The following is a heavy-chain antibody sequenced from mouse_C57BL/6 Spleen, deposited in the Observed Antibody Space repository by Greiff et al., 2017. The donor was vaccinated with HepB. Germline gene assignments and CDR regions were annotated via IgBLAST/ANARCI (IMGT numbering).Heavy chain of an antibody. V-gene: IGHV1-15*01. CDR3: TPLLRAY. CDR2: IDPETGGT. D-gene: IGHD1-1*01. Sequence: VKLMESGAELVRPGASVTLSCKASGYTFTDYEMHWVKQTPVHGLEWIGAIDPETGGTAYNQKFKGKAILTADKSSSTAYMELRSLTSEDSAVYYCTPLLRAYWGQGTLVTVSA. J-gene: IGHJ3*01. CDR1: GYTFTDYE.